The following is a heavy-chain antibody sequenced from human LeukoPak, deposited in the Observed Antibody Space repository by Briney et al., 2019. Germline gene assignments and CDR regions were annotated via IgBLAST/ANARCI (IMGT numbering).Heavy chain of an antibody. Sequence: SETLSLTCAVYGGSFSGYYWSWIRQTPGKGLEWIGEINHSGSTNYNPSLKSRVTISVDTSKNQFSPKLSSVTAADTAVYYCARPYGSGSYYRVEHWGQGTLVTVSS. CDR1: GGSFSGYY. V-gene: IGHV4-34*01. CDR2: INHSGST. D-gene: IGHD3-10*01. CDR3: ARPYGSGSYYRVEH. J-gene: IGHJ4*02.